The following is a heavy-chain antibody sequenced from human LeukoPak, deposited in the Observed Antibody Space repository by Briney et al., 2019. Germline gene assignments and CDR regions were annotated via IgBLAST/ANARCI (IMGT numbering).Heavy chain of an antibody. V-gene: IGHV1-18*01. D-gene: IGHD3-22*01. CDR2: ISAYSGNS. CDR3: ARIPYYYDSSGYYYDY. Sequence: GASGKVSCKASGYTFTSYGISWVRQAPGQGLEWIGWISAYSGNSNYAQKLQGRVTMTTDTSTTTAYMELRSLRSEDTAVYYCARIPYYYDSSGYYYDYWGQGTLVTVPS. CDR1: GYTFTSYG. J-gene: IGHJ4*02.